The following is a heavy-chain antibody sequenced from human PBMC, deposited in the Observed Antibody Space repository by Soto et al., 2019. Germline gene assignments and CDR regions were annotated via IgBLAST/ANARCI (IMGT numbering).Heavy chain of an antibody. J-gene: IGHJ6*03. D-gene: IGHD2-2*01. CDR1: GYTFTSYG. V-gene: IGHV1-18*01. CDR3: ARDHTAMSSYYYYYMGV. CDR2: ISAYNGNT. Sequence: ASAKVSCKASGYTFTSYGISWVRQAPGQGLEWMGWISAYNGNTNYAQKLQGRVTMTTDTSTSTAYMELRSLRSDDTAVYYCARDHTAMSSYYYYYMGVWGKGTTVTVSS.